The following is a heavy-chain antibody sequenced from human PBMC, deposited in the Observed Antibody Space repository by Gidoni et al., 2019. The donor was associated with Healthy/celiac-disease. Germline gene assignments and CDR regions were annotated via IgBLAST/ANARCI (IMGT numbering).Heavy chain of an antibody. Sequence: QVPLVQSGAEVKNPGASVKVSCTASGYTFTSYYMHWVRQAPGQGLEWMGIINPSGGSTSYAQKFQGRVTMTRDTSTSTVYMELSSLRSEDTAVYYCASCNPERNNYYGMDVWGQGTTVTVSS. CDR3: ASCNPERNNYYGMDV. CDR1: GYTFTSYY. V-gene: IGHV1-46*01. CDR2: INPSGGST. D-gene: IGHD2-15*01. J-gene: IGHJ6*02.